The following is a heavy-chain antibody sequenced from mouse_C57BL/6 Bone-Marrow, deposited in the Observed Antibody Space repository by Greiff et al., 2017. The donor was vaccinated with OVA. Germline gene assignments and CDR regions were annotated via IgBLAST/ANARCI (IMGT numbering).Heavy chain of an antibody. V-gene: IGHV1-26*01. J-gene: IGHJ2*01. CDR2: INPNNGGT. Sequence: EVQLQQSGPELVKPGASVKISCKASGYTFTDYYMNWVKQSHGKSLEWIGDINPNNGGTSYNQKFKGKATLTVDKSSSTAYMELRSLTSEDSAVYYCARRTTVVVSYYFDYWGQGTTLTVSS. D-gene: IGHD1-1*01. CDR1: GYTFTDYY. CDR3: ARRTTVVVSYYFDY.